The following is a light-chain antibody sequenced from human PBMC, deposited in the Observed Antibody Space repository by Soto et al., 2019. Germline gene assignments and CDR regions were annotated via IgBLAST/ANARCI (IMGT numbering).Light chain of an antibody. Sequence: EIVLTQSPGTLSLSPGERATLSCRASQSVSSSYLAWYQQKPGQAPRLLIYGASSRATGIPDRFSGSGSGTAVTLTISRLEPEDFAVYYCQQYGSSPAWTFGQGTKVDIK. V-gene: IGKV3-20*01. J-gene: IGKJ1*01. CDR2: GAS. CDR3: QQYGSSPAWT. CDR1: QSVSSSY.